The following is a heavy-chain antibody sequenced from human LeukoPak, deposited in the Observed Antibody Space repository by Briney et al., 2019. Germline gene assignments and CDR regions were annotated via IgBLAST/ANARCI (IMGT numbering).Heavy chain of an antibody. V-gene: IGHV5-51*01. J-gene: IGHJ6*02. CDR3: ARLYSDTAMAIYGMDV. CDR2: IYPGDFDT. CDR1: GYSFTSYW. Sequence: GESLKISCKGSGYSFTSYWIGWVRQMPGKGLEWMGIIYPGDFDTRYSPSFQGQVTISADKSISTAYLQWSSLKASDTAMYYCARLYSDTAMAIYGMDVWGQGTTVTVPS. D-gene: IGHD5-18*01.